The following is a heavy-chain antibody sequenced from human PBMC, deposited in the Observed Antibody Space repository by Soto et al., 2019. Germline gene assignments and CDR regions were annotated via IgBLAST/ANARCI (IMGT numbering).Heavy chain of an antibody. CDR3: ARGELPVMLNGYYYGMDV. Sequence: SLRLSCVASGYNFNKYAVSWVRQAPGKGLEWVSAISSGGDNKHYAYSVKGRFTITRDNSKNILYLQMNSLRAEDTAVYYCARGELPVMLNGYYYGMDVWGQGTTVTVSS. CDR1: GYNFNKYA. CDR2: ISSGGDNK. J-gene: IGHJ6*02. D-gene: IGHD3-16*01. V-gene: IGHV3-23*01.